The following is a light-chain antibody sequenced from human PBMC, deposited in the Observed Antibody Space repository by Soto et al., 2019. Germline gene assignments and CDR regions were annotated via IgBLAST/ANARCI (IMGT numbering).Light chain of an antibody. CDR1: QSISTW. J-gene: IGKJ5*01. V-gene: IGKV1-5*03. CDR2: KAS. Sequence: DIQMTQSPSTLPASVGDRVTITCRANQSISTWLAWYQQKPGKAPNLLIYKASRLETGVPSRFSGSGSGTEFTLTIAGLQPEDFATYYCQHYHSFSITFGQGTRLEIK. CDR3: QHYHSFSIT.